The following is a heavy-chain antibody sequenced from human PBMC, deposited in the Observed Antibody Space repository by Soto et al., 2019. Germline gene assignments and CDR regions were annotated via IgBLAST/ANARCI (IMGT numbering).Heavy chain of an antibody. Sequence: LSLTCAVSNGSFHPLQPLPWGLEWIGQINHSGDTNYNPSLRSRVTLSVDTSKNQFSLKLNSVIAADTAVYFCARDRKLASRRSGVDWFDPWGQGTLVTVSS. J-gene: IGHJ5*02. CDR2: INHSGDT. CDR1: NGSFHP. CDR3: ARDRKLASRRSGVDWFDP. V-gene: IGHV4-34*01. D-gene: IGHD6-13*01.